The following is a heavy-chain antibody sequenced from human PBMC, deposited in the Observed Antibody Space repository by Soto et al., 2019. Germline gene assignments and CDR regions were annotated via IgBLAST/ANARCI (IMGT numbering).Heavy chain of an antibody. Sequence: QVQLQESGPGLVKPSQTLSLTCTVSGGSISSGGYYWSWLRQHPGKGLEWIGYIYYSGSTYYNPSLKSRVTFSVDTSKNQFSLKLSSVTAADTAVYYCARDGPHDYGDYFLGRRSYYFDYWGQGTLVTVSS. CDR2: IYYSGST. V-gene: IGHV4-31*03. J-gene: IGHJ4*02. CDR3: ARDGPHDYGDYFLGRRSYYFDY. CDR1: GGSISSGGYY. D-gene: IGHD4-17*01.